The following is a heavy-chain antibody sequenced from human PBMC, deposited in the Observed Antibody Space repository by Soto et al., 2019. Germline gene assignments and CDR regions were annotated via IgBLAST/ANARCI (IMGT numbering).Heavy chain of an antibody. J-gene: IGHJ4*02. CDR1: GGSITSSSYY. CDR3: PTHPGYYDFWSGYYGYDY. Sequence: SEALSLTGTVSGGSITSSSYYWGVIPQPEGKGLEWIESIYYSRNTYYNPSLESRVTISVATSKNQFSINLSSITAADTAMCYSPTHPGYYDFWSGYYGYDYWGQGTLVPVSS. CDR2: IYYSRNT. D-gene: IGHD3-3*01. V-gene: IGHV4-39*01.